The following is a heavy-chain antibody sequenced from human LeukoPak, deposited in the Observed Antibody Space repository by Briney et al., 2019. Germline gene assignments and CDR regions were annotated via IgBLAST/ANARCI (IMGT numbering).Heavy chain of an antibody. J-gene: IGHJ6*02. CDR2: VDYRGNT. CDR3: ARVEVGAANRQWYGMDV. V-gene: IGHV4-59*01. Sequence: SETLSLTCTISGGSISSYYWSWIRQPPGKGLEWIGYVDYRGNTNYNPSLKSRVTISIDTAKSLFSLKLNSVTAADTAVYYCARVEVGAANRQWYGMDVWGQGTTVTVSS. CDR1: GGSISSYY. D-gene: IGHD2-15*01.